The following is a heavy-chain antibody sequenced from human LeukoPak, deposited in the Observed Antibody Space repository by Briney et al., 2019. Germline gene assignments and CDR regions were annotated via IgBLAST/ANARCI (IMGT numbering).Heavy chain of an antibody. J-gene: IGHJ6*03. D-gene: IGHD2-2*01. CDR1: GYTFTSYD. V-gene: IGHV1-8*03. CDR2: MNPNSGNT. Sequence: GASVKVSCKASGYTFTSYDINWVRQATGQGLEWMGWMNPNSGNTGYAQKFQGRVTITRNTSISTAYMELSSLRSEDTAVYYCARAGGCSSTSCYFSHIYYYYYYYMDVWGKGTTVTVSS. CDR3: ARAGGCSSTSCYFSHIYYYYYYYMDV.